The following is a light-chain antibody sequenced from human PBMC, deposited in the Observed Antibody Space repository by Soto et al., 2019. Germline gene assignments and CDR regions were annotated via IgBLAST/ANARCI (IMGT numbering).Light chain of an antibody. V-gene: IGKV3-20*01. Sequence: EIVLTQSPGTLSLSPGERATLSCRASQSVSSSYLAWYQQKPGQAPRLLIYGAFNRATGIPDRFSGSGSGTDFTLTISRLEPEDFAVDYCQQYGSSPPIAFGQGTRLEIK. J-gene: IGKJ5*01. CDR3: QQYGSSPPIA. CDR2: GAF. CDR1: QSVSSSY.